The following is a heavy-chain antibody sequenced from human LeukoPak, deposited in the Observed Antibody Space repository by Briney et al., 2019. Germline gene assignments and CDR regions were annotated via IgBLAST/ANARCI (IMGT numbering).Heavy chain of an antibody. Sequence: SQTLSLTCTVSGGSISSGGYYWSWIRQHPGKGLEWIGYIYYSGSTYYNPSLKSRVTISVDTSKNQFSLKLSSVTAADTAVYYCARESGVTHCYYGMDVWGKGTTVTVSS. CDR2: IYYSGST. V-gene: IGHV4-31*03. CDR3: ARESGVTHCYYGMDV. J-gene: IGHJ6*04. CDR1: GGSISSGGYY. D-gene: IGHD2-21*02.